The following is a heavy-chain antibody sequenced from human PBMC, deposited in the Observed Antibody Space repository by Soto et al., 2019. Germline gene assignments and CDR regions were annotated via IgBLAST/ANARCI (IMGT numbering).Heavy chain of an antibody. CDR3: AREAGSSSFGSDY. CDR2: IYYSGST. D-gene: IGHD6-6*01. CDR1: GGSVSSGSYY. J-gene: IGHJ4*02. V-gene: IGHV4-61*01. Sequence: SETLSLTCTVSGGSVSSGSYYWSWIRQPPGKGLEWIGYIYYSGSTNYNPSLKSRVTISVDTSKNQFSLKLSSVTAADTAVYYCAREAGSSSFGSDYWGQGTLVTVSS.